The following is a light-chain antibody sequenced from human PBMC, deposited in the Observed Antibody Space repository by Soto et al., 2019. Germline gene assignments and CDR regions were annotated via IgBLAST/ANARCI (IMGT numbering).Light chain of an antibody. CDR3: QQSYSTPYT. Sequence: DIQMTQSPPSLSASVGDRVTITCRSSQTIIRYLNWYQQKPGKGPKLLIYAASNLQSGVPSRFSGSGSGTDFTLTIISLQHEDFANYYCQQSYSTPYTFGQGTKLEIK. J-gene: IGKJ2*01. V-gene: IGKV1-39*01. CDR1: QTIIRY. CDR2: AAS.